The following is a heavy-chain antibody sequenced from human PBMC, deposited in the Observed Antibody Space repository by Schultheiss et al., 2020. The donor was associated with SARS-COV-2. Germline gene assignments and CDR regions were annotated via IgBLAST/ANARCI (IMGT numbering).Heavy chain of an antibody. CDR2: ISYDGSNK. CDR1: GFTFSSYG. J-gene: IGHJ4*02. CDR3: AKGPSIAVAGTGYYFDY. V-gene: IGHV3-30*18. D-gene: IGHD6-19*01. Sequence: GSLRLSCAASGFTFSSYGMHWVRQAPGKGLEWVAVISYDGSNKYYADSVKGRFTISRDNSKNTLYLQMNSLRAEDTAVYYCAKGPSIAVAGTGYYFDYWGQGTLVTVSS.